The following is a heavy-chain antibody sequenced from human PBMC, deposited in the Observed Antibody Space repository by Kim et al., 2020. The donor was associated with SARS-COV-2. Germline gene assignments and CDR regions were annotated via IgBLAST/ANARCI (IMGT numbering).Heavy chain of an antibody. D-gene: IGHD5-18*01. CDR2: ISYSGTT. Sequence: SETLSLTCTVSDDSLRSSNYNWGWMRQSPGKGLEYIGSISYSGTTNYNPSLNSRLTISVDTSKKQFSLKLNSVTAADTAVYYCARRGGYGRTFDSWGQGT. V-gene: IGHV4-39*01. CDR1: DDSLRSSNYN. J-gene: IGHJ4*02. CDR3: ARRGGYGRTFDS.